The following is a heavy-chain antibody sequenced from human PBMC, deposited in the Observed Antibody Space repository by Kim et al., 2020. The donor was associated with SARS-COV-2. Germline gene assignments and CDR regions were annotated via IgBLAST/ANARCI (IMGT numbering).Heavy chain of an antibody. D-gene: IGHD5-18*01. V-gene: IGHV3-33*01. J-gene: IGHJ4*02. Sequence: GGSLRLSCAAFGYSLSTYGTHWIRQTPGKGLEWVAVLWNDGTKQSYADSVKGRFTVSRDISKNTLYLQMNRVRAEDTAVYYCARDAVTSLDYWGRGTLVAVSS. CDR1: GYSLSTYG. CDR2: LWNDGTKQ. CDR3: ARDAVTSLDY.